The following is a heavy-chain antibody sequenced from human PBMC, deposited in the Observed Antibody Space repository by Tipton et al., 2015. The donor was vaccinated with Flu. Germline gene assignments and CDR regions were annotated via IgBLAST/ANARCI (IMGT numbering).Heavy chain of an antibody. CDR3: VRDHSSSSGYLDW. V-gene: IGHV1-8*01. CDR1: GYTLTNYD. Sequence: QLVQSGAEVKKSGASVKVSCKASGYTLTNYDIIWVRQATGQGLEYMGWMNPGGGNAGYAQKFLGRITMTRDTSINTAYMELSSLTSDDTAVYYCVRDHSSSSGYLDWWGQGTLVIVSS. J-gene: IGHJ4*02. D-gene: IGHD2-2*01. CDR2: MNPGGGNA.